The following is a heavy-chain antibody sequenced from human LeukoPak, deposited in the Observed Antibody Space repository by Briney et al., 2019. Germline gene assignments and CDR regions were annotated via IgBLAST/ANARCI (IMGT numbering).Heavy chain of an antibody. Sequence: GRSLRLSCAASGFTFGDYAMHWVRQAPGKGLDWVSGISWNSGSIGYADSVKGRFTISRDNAKNSLYLQMNSLRAEDTALYYCAKGDERSKNNFDYWGQGTLVTVSS. V-gene: IGHV3-9*01. CDR3: AKGDERSKNNFDY. J-gene: IGHJ4*02. CDR2: ISWNSGSI. CDR1: GFTFGDYA. D-gene: IGHD1-1*01.